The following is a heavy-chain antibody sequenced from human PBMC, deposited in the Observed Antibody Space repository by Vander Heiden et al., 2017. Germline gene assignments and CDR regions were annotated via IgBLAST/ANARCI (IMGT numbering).Heavy chain of an antibody. CDR1: GDSVNSGRYY. CDR2: MYYTGIT. Sequence: QVQLQESGPGLVKPSEPLSPTCTVPGDSVNSGRYYWSWMRQPPGKGLEWIGYMYYTGITNYNPSLKSRVTISVYTSKNQYYLKLNSMTAEDTAVYYGVRYGDYVGAYWGQGALVTVSS. CDR3: VRYGDYVGAY. V-gene: IGHV4-61*01. J-gene: IGHJ4*02. D-gene: IGHD4-17*01.